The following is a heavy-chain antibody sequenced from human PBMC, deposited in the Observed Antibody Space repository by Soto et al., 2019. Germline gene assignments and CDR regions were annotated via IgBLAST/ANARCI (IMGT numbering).Heavy chain of an antibody. Sequence: QVQLQESGPGLVKPSQTLSLTCTVSGGSISSGDYYWSWIRQPPGKGLEWIGYIYHSGSTFYNSSLKSRLTMSVDTSKNQFSLKLTSVTAADTAVYDCARVGDPYDIWGQGTSVTVSS. V-gene: IGHV4-30-4*01. CDR2: IYHSGST. D-gene: IGHD3-9*01. CDR1: GGSISSGDYY. CDR3: ARVGDPYDI. J-gene: IGHJ6*02.